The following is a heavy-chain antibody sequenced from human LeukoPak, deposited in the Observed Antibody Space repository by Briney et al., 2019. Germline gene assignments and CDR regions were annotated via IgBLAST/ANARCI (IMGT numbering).Heavy chain of an antibody. CDR2: ISSGAGSTI. CDR3: ARARAAYFALFQH. J-gene: IGHJ1*01. Sequence: PGGSLRLSCAASGFSISDYYMSWVRQAPGKGLEWISYISSGAGSTIKYADSVKGRFTISRDNAQNSLFLQMNSPRAEDTAVYFCARARAAYFALFQHWGQGSLVLVSS. CDR1: GFSISDYY. V-gene: IGHV3-11*01. D-gene: IGHD3-9*01.